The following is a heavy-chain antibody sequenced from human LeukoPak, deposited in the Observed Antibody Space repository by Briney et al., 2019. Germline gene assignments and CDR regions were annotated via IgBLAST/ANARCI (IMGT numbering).Heavy chain of an antibody. CDR1: DYDIRMYNW. CDR3: ATRNADSFYFDY. V-gene: IGHV4/OR15-8*02. D-gene: IGHD4-17*01. J-gene: IGHJ4*02. Sequence: SETLSLTCGVSDYDIRMYNWWSWVRQSPGKGLEWIGEMSHGGYSNYNPSLKSRASISIDTSGSAVSLTLTSVTAADTAVYFCATRNADSFYFDYWGRGTLVTVSS. CDR2: MSHGGYS.